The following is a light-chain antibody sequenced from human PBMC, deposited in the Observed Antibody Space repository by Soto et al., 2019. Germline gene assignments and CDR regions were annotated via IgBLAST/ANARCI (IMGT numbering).Light chain of an antibody. J-gene: IGKJ1*01. CDR1: QSISNW. CDR2: RAS. Sequence: DIQMTQSPSTLSASVGDRVTITCRASQSISNWLAWYQHKPGKAPKLLIYRASSLESEVPSRFSGSGSGTEFTLTISSLQPDDFATYYCQQYYSYSWTFGQGTKVEIK. V-gene: IGKV1-5*03. CDR3: QQYYSYSWT.